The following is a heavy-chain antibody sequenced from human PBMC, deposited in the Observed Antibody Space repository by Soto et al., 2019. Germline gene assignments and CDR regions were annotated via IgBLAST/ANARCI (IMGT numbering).Heavy chain of an antibody. Sequence: SETLSLTCTVSGGSISSSSYYWGWIRQPPGKGLEWIGSIYYSGSTYYNPSLKSRVTISVDTSKNQFSLKLSSVTAADTAVYYCARLRGGPRARPSFYYFDYWGQGTLVTVSS. CDR2: IYYSGST. D-gene: IGHD3-16*01. V-gene: IGHV4-39*07. CDR3: ARLRGGPRARPSFYYFDY. J-gene: IGHJ4*02. CDR1: GGSISSSSYY.